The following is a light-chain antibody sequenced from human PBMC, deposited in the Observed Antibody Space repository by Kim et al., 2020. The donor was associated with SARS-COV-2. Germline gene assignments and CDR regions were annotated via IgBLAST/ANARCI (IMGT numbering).Light chain of an antibody. CDR3: NSRDSSGNPYV. CDR1: SLRSYY. V-gene: IGLV3-19*01. CDR2: GKN. J-gene: IGLJ1*01. Sequence: SSELTQDPAVSVALGQTVRITCQGDSLRSYYASWYQQKPGQAPVLVIYGKNNRPSGIPDRFSGSSSGNTASLTITGAPAEDEADYYCNSRDSSGNPYVFG.